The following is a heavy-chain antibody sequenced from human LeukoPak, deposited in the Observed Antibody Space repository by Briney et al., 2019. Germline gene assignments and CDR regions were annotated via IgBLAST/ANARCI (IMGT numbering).Heavy chain of an antibody. V-gene: IGHV4-59*12. CDR1: GASITSYY. J-gene: IGHJ4*02. D-gene: IGHD3-10*01. Sequence: SETLSLTCTVSGASITSYYWSWIRQPPGKGLEWIGNVYHSRGTYYNPSLKSRVTISVDTSKNQFSLKLSSVTAADTAVYYCAREPPGGDYFDYWGQGTLVTVSS. CDR3: AREPPGGDYFDY. CDR2: VYHSRGT.